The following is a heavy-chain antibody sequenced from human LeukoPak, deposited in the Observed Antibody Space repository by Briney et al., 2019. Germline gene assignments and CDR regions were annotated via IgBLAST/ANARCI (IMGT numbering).Heavy chain of an antibody. CDR3: GRLNTDWGFLFDS. D-gene: IGHD7-27*01. J-gene: IGHJ4*02. V-gene: IGHV4-39*01. CDR2: IYYSGSI. Sequence: PSETLSLTCIVSGDSITRNTYHWGWVRQPPGKGLEWIGTIYYSGSIYYNQSLRGRVALSVDTSKNQFSLKLTSVTAADTAVYYCGRLNTDWGFLFDSWGQGTLVTVSS. CDR1: GDSITRNTYH.